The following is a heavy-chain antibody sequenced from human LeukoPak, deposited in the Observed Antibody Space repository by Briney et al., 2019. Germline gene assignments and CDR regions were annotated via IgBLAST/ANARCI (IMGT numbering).Heavy chain of an antibody. V-gene: IGHV4-30-2*01. CDR3: ARGGAYYYDSSGYMFDY. CDR2: IYHSGST. CDR1: GGSISSGGYS. Sequence: SETLSLTCAVSGGSISSGGYSWSWIRQPPGKGLEWLGYIYHSGSTYYNPSLKSRVTISVDRSKNQFSLKLSSVTAADTAVYYCARGGAYYYDSSGYMFDYWGQGTLVTVSS. D-gene: IGHD3-22*01. J-gene: IGHJ4*02.